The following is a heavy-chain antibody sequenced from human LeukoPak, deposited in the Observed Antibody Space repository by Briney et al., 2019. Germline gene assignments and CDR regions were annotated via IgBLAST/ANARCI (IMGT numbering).Heavy chain of an antibody. V-gene: IGHV5-51*01. CDR2: IYPGDSDT. J-gene: IGHJ6*02. Sequence: GESLKISCKGSGYSFTSYWIGWVRQMPGKGLEWIGIIYPGDSDTRYSPSFQGQVTISADKSISTAYLQWSSLKASDTAMYYCASAYCSSTSCYGDYYGMDVWGQGTTVTVSS. D-gene: IGHD2-2*01. CDR3: ASAYCSSTSCYGDYYGMDV. CDR1: GYSFTSYW.